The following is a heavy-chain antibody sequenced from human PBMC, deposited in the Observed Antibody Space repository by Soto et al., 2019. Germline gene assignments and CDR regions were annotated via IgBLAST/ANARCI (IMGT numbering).Heavy chain of an antibody. Sequence: TSETLSLTCTVSGGSISSGGYYWSWIRQHPGKGLEWIGYIYYSGSTYYNPSLKSRVTISVDTSKNQFSLKLSSVTAADTAVYYCATTSRQSYDILTGYYSAYMDVWGQGTTVTISS. V-gene: IGHV4-31*03. CDR2: IYYSGST. CDR3: ATTSRQSYDILTGYYSAYMDV. D-gene: IGHD3-9*01. CDR1: GGSISSGGYY. J-gene: IGHJ6*02.